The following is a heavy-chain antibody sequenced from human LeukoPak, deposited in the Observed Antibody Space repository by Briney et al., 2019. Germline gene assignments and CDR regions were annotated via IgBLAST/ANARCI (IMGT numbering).Heavy chain of an antibody. CDR3: ARGHTAVTRHFDF. V-gene: IGHV3-21*01. CDR2: ISSSSSYI. Sequence: GGSLRLSCAASGFTFSSYSMNWVRQAPGKGLEWVSSISSSSSYIYYADSVKSRFTISRDNAKNSLYLQMNSLRAEDTAVYYCARGHTAVTRHFDFWGQGTLVTVSS. J-gene: IGHJ4*02. D-gene: IGHD4-17*01. CDR1: GFTFSSYS.